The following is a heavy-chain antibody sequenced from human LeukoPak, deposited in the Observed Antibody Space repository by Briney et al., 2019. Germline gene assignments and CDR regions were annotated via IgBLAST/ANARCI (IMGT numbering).Heavy chain of an antibody. CDR3: ARRARLLSYWHFDL. J-gene: IGHJ2*01. CDR2: ISAYNGNT. D-gene: IGHD2-21*02. Sequence: GASVKVSFKASGYTFTSYGISWVRPAPGQGLEWMGWISAYNGNTNYAQKLQGRVTMTTDTSTSTAYMELRSLRSDDTAVYYCARRARLLSYWHFDLWGRGTLVTVSS. CDR1: GYTFTSYG. V-gene: IGHV1-18*01.